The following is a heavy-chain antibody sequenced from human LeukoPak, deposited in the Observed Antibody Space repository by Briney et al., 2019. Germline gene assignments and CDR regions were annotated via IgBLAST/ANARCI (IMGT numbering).Heavy chain of an antibody. CDR3: ARVARYYYYGMDV. Sequence: SETLSLTCAVYGGSFSGYYWSWIRQPPGKGLEWIGEINHSGSTNYNPSLKSRVTISVDTSKNQFSLKLSSVIAADTAVYYCARVARYYYYGMDVWGQGTTVTVSS. V-gene: IGHV4-34*01. CDR1: GGSFSGYY. CDR2: INHSGST. J-gene: IGHJ6*02.